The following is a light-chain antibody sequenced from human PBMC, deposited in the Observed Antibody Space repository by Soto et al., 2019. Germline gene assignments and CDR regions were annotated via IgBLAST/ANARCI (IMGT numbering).Light chain of an antibody. V-gene: IGKV3-11*01. J-gene: IGKJ4*01. Sequence: EIVLTQSPATLSLSPEERATLSCRASQSVGSSLAWYQQKPGQAPRLLIYDASNRATGIPARFSGSGSGTDFTLTISSLEPEDFAVYYCQQRSNWPALTFGGGTKV. CDR2: DAS. CDR3: QQRSNWPALT. CDR1: QSVGSS.